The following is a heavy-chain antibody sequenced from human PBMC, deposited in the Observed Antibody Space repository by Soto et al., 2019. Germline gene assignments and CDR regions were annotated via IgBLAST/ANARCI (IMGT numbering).Heavy chain of an antibody. CDR3: ARDRAEYSSSWYRAFDI. CDR1: GGTFSSYA. D-gene: IGHD6-13*01. V-gene: IGHV1-69*13. CDR2: IIPIFGTA. Sequence: SVKVSCKASGGTFSSYAISWVRQAPGQGLEWMGGIIPIFGTANYAQKFQGRVTITADESTSTAYMELSSLRSEDTAVYYCARDRAEYSSSWYRAFDIWGQGTMVPVSS. J-gene: IGHJ3*02.